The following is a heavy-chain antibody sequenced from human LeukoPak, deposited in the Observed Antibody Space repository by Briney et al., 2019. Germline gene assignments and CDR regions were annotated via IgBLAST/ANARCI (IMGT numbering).Heavy chain of an antibody. J-gene: IGHJ4*02. V-gene: IGHV3-11*01. D-gene: IGHD4-17*01. CDR1: GFTFSDYY. Sequence: PGGFLRLSCAASGFTFSDYYMSWIRQAPGKGLEWVSYISSSDTIYYADSVKGRFTISRDNAKNSLYLQMNSLRAEDTAVYYCAKRTYGDYAFDYWGQGTLVIVSS. CDR2: ISSSDTI. CDR3: AKRTYGDYAFDY.